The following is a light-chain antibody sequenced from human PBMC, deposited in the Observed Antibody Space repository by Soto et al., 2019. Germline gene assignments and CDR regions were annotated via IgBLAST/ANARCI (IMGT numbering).Light chain of an antibody. J-gene: IGKJ1*01. V-gene: IGKV1-39*01. CDR1: QSITTY. CDR3: QQSYSTTWT. CDR2: AAT. Sequence: DIQMTQSPSSLSASVGDRVTITCRASQSITTYLNWYRQKPGKAPNLLIYAATNLQSGVPSRFSGSGSGTDFTLTISSLQPEDFATYYCQQSYSTTWTFGQGTKVEIK.